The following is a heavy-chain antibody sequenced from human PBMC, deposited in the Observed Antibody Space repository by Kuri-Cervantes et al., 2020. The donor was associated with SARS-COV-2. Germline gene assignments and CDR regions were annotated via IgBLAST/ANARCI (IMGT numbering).Heavy chain of an antibody. CDR1: GFTFSNAW. CDR2: IKSKTDGGTT. J-gene: IGHJ6*02. CDR3: TMGIPAAREDYYYYGMDV. Sequence: LSLTCAASGFTFSNAWMNWVRQAPGKGLEWVGRIKSKTDGGTTDYAAPVKGRFTISRDDSKNTLYLQMNSLKTEDTAVYYCTMGIPAAREDYYYYGMDVWGQGTTVTVSS. D-gene: IGHD2-2*01. V-gene: IGHV3-15*07.